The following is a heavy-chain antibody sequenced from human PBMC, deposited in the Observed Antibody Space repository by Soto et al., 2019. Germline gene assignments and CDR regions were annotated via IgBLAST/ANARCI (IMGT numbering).Heavy chain of an antibody. V-gene: IGHV3-7*03. CDR1: GFTFSSYW. CDR2: IKRDGSEK. Sequence: EVQLVESGGGLVQPGGSLRLSCVASGFTFSSYWMRWVRQTPGKGLEWVANIKRDGSEKYYGDSVKGRFTVSRDNAKNSLYLQMNSLRTEDTAVYYCARDDGNRTVDSWGQGTLVTVSS. J-gene: IGHJ4*02. CDR3: ARDDGNRTVDS.